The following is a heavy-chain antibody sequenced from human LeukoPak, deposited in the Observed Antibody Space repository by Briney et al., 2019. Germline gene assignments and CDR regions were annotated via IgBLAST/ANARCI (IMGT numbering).Heavy chain of an antibody. J-gene: IGHJ3*02. Sequence: SETLSLTCTVSGDSISGDYWSWIRQSPGKGLEWIGYFHHTAGTRYNPSLQSRVTISIDTSRNHFSLKLNSLSAADTAVYFCARLLDYDSSGDPDTFDIWGQGIVVTVSS. V-gene: IGHV4-59*08. CDR1: GDSISGDY. CDR3: ARLLDYDSSGDPDTFDI. CDR2: FHHTAGT. D-gene: IGHD3-22*01.